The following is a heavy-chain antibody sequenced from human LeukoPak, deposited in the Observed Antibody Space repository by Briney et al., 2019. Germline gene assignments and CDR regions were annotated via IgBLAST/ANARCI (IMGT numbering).Heavy chain of an antibody. CDR3: VRHDGRGGATMGAFDS. Sequence: SETLSLTCTVSAGSFISSSHHWGWIRQSPGKGLEWIGSVYYGRTTYYNPSLDGQVTVSLDTSANQFSLQLNSVTAADTAVYYCVRHDGRGGATMGAFDSWGQGSLVTVSS. CDR1: AGSFISSSHH. CDR2: VYYGRTT. J-gene: IGHJ5*01. D-gene: IGHD5-12*01. V-gene: IGHV4-39*01.